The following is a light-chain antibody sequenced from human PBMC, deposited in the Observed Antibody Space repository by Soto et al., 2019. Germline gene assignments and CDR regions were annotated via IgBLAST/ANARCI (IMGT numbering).Light chain of an antibody. CDR2: DVS. CDR1: SSDVGGYNY. Sequence: QSVLTQPASLSGSPGQSITISCTGTSSDVGGYNYVSWYQQHPGKAPKLMIYDVSNRPSGVSNRFSGSKSGNTASLTISGLQAEDEADYYFSSYTSSSTLLYVFGTGTKVTVL. CDR3: SSYTSSSTLLYV. V-gene: IGLV2-14*01. J-gene: IGLJ1*01.